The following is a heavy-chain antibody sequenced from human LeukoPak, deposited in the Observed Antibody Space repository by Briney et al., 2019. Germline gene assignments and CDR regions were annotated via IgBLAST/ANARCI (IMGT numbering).Heavy chain of an antibody. CDR3: AKSLGVGGYTRYKGFDQ. D-gene: IGHD3-16*02. V-gene: IGHV3-23*01. Sequence: SGESLRLSCAASGFAFNSFAMNWVRQPPGKGLEWVSSISNSDGSSHYADFVKGRFTISRDNSKNTLHLQMNSLRAEDTAVYYCAKSLGVGGYTRYKGFDQWGQGTLVTVSS. CDR1: GFAFNSFA. CDR2: ISNSDGSS. J-gene: IGHJ4*02.